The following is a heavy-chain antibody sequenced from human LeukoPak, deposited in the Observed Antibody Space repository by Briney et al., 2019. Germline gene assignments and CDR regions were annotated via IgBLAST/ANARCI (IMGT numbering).Heavy chain of an antibody. V-gene: IGHV1-18*01. Sequence: GASVKVSCKASGYTFSSYGISWVRQAPGQGLEWMGWISADNGNTNYVQKLQGRVTMTTDTSTSTAYMELRSLRSDDTAVYYCARRHGDSLAYNWFDPWGQGTLVTVSS. CDR2: ISADNGNT. D-gene: IGHD4-17*01. CDR1: GYTFSSYG. J-gene: IGHJ5*02. CDR3: ARRHGDSLAYNWFDP.